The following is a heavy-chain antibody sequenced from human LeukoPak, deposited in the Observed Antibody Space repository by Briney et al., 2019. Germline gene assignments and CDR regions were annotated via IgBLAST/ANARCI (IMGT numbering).Heavy chain of an antibody. CDR1: GGSISSYY. V-gene: IGHV4-59*01. CDR2: IYYSGST. CDR3: ARSYYDAFDI. D-gene: IGHD1-26*01. J-gene: IGHJ3*02. Sequence: PSETLSLTCTVSGGSISSYYWSCIRQPPGKGLEWIGYIYYSGSTNYNPSLKSRVTISVDTSKNQFSLKLSSVTAADTAVYYCARSYYDAFDIWGQGTMVTVSS.